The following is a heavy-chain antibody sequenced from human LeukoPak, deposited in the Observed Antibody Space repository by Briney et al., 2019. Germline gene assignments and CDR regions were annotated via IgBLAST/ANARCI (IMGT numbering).Heavy chain of an antibody. CDR1: GYTFTSYY. CDR2: INPSGGST. Sequence: ASVKVSCKASGYTFTSYYMHWVRQAPGQGLEWMGIINPSGGSTSYAQKFQGRVTMTRDMSTSTVYMELSSLRSEDTAVYYCAGDLERSQDAFDIWGQGTMVTVSS. V-gene: IGHV1-46*01. CDR3: AGDLERSQDAFDI. J-gene: IGHJ3*02.